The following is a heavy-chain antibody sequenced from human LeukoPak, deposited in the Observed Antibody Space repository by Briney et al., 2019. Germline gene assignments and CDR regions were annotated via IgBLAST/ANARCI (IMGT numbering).Heavy chain of an antibody. J-gene: IGHJ2*01. D-gene: IGHD4-11*01. CDR1: GFTFSDYG. CDR2: VAKDGGHK. V-gene: IGHV3-30*03. CDR3: AREHSHSNWFFDL. Sequence: GGSLRLSCVASGFTFSDYGIQWVRQAPGKGLEWLAVVAKDGGHKVYSDSVKGRLSISRDNSKNTAFLQMDSLRAEDAAVYFCAREHSHSNWFFDLWGPGTPVTVSS.